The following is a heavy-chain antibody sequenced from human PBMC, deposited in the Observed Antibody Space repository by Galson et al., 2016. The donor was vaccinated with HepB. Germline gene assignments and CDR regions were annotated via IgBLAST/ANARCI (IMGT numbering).Heavy chain of an antibody. D-gene: IGHD2-15*01. CDR3: VRALCNGDSCYSRSDFYGMDV. CDR2: ISTSGSAL. V-gene: IGHV3-11*01. CDR1: GFAFRDYY. Sequence: SLRLSCAASGFAFRDYYMSWVRQAPGQGMEWVSYISTSGSALYYADSVKGRFTVSRDNAEGPLFLHMSLLRTEDTAVYYCVRALCNGDSCYSRSDFYGMDVWGHGTTVIVSS. J-gene: IGHJ6*02.